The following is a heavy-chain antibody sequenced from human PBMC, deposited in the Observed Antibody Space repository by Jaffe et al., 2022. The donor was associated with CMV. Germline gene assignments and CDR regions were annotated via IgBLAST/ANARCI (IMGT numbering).Heavy chain of an antibody. Sequence: EVQLVESGGGLVQPGGSLRLSCAASGFTFSSYAMSWVRQAPGKGLEWVSAISGSGGSTYYADSVKGRFTISRDNSKNTLYLQMNSLRAEDTAVYYCAKDTSGRWWASSGWYGFDIWGQGTMVTVSS. J-gene: IGHJ3*02. D-gene: IGHD6-19*01. V-gene: IGHV3-23*04. CDR2: ISGSGGST. CDR1: GFTFSSYA. CDR3: AKDTSGRWWASSGWYGFDI.